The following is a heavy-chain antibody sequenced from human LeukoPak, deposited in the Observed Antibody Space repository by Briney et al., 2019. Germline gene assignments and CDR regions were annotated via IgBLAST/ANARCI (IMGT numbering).Heavy chain of an antibody. CDR2: IRRKVYGRTT. V-gene: IGHV3-49*04. Sequence: GGSLRLSCTASGFTFGDYAMSWVRQAPGKGLEGVGFIRRKVYGRTTEYAPSLKGIFTISSYDSKSIAYLQMNSLKTEDTAVYYCTIVTVADYFDYWGQGTLVTVSS. CDR3: TIVTVADYFDY. J-gene: IGHJ4*02. D-gene: IGHD6-19*01. CDR1: GFTFGDYA.